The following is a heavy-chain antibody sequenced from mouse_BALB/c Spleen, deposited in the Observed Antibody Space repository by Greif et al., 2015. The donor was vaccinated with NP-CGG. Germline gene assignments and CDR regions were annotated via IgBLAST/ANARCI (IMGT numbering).Heavy chain of an antibody. V-gene: IGHV1-80*01. CDR1: GYAFSSYW. Sequence: QVQLQQPGAELVRPGSSVKISCKASGYAFSSYWMNWVKQRPGQGLEWIGQIYPGDGDTNYNGKLKGKATLTADKSSSTAYIQLSSLTSEDSAVYFCARKGWESWYVDVWGAGCTVTVSS. CDR2: IYPGDGDT. D-gene: IGHD3-3*01. J-gene: IGHJ1*01. CDR3: ARKGWESWYVDV.